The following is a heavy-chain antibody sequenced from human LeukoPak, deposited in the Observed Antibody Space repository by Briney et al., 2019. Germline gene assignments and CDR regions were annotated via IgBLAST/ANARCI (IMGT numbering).Heavy chain of an antibody. J-gene: IGHJ4*02. CDR3: AREDGSGSYYTLIFDY. CDR2: IWYDGSNK. Sequence: GGSLRLSCAASGFTFSSYGMHWVRQAPGKGLEWVAVIWYDGSNKYYADSVKGRFTISRDNSKNTLYLQMNSLRAEDTAVYYCAREDGSGSYYTLIFDYWGQGTLVTVSS. D-gene: IGHD3-10*01. CDR1: GFTFSSYG. V-gene: IGHV3-33*01.